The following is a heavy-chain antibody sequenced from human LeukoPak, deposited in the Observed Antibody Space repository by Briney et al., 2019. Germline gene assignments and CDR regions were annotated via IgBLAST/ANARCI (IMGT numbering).Heavy chain of an antibody. CDR3: ARGKLVAVAGSNYYGMDV. CDR2: INHSGST. J-gene: IGHJ6*02. V-gene: IGHV4-34*01. CDR1: GGSFSGYY. Sequence: SETLSLTCAVYGGSFSGYYWSWIRQPPGKGLEWIGEINHSGSTNYNPSLKSRVTISVDTSKNQFSLKLSSVTAADTAVYHCARGKLVAVAGSNYYGMDVWGQGTTVTVSS. D-gene: IGHD6-19*01.